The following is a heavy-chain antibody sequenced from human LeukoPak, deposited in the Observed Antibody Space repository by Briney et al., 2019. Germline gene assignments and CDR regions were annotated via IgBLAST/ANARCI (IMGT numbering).Heavy chain of an antibody. Sequence: PGGSLRLSCAASGFIFSDYYMSWIRQAPGKGLQWVSYISSTSSYTAYADSVKGRFTISRDNAKNSLYLQMNSLRAEDTAVYYCVRIRYDSSGRYFDNWGQGTLVTVSS. D-gene: IGHD3-22*01. CDR1: GFIFSDYY. CDR3: VRIRYDSSGRYFDN. V-gene: IGHV3-11*06. J-gene: IGHJ4*02. CDR2: ISSTSSYT.